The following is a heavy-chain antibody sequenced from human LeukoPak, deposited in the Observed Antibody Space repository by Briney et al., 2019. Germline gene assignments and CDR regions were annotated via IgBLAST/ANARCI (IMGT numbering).Heavy chain of an antibody. D-gene: IGHD2-2*01. V-gene: IGHV3-53*01. J-gene: IGHJ6*02. CDR1: GFTVSTNY. CDR2: IYSDGST. CDR3: AREQVVVGRGYYGMDV. Sequence: GGSLRLSCAASGFTVSTNYMSWVRQAPGKKLEWVSDIYSDGSTFYADSVKGRFTISRDNSMNTLYLQMNSLRVDDTAVYYCAREQVVVGRGYYGMDVWGQGTTVTVSS.